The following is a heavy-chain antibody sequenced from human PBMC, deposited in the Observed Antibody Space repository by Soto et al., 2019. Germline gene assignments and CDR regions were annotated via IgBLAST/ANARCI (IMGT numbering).Heavy chain of an antibody. CDR1: GYTFTSYA. CDR2: INAGNGNT. D-gene: IGHD3-3*01. CDR3: AREVSPPFGVVLIWFYP. Sequence: QVQLVKSGAEVKKPGASVKVSCKASGYTFTSYAMHWVRQAPGQRLEWMGWINAGNGNTKNSQKFQGRVTITRDTSASTAYMELSSLRSEDTAVYYCAREVSPPFGVVLIWFYPWGQGTLVTVSS. V-gene: IGHV1-3*01. J-gene: IGHJ5*02.